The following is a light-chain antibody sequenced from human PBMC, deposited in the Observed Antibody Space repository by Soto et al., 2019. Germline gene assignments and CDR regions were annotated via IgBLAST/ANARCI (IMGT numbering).Light chain of an antibody. CDR1: QSIGSY. J-gene: IGKJ1*01. Sequence: DIQMTQSPSSLSASVGDRVTITCRASQSIGSYVNWYQQKPGKAPQLLIFAASSLESWVTSRFTGSGYGTDFTLTISSLQPEDFATYYCQQSYIIPRAFGQGTTVEIK. V-gene: IGKV1-39*01. CDR2: AAS. CDR3: QQSYIIPRA.